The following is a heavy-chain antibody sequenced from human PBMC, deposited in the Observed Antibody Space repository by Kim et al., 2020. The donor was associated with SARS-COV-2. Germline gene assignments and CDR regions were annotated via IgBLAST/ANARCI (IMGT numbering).Heavy chain of an antibody. D-gene: IGHD6-13*01. J-gene: IGHJ3*02. CDR1: GFTFSSYA. CDR3: VRGGISSSWGAFDI. CDR2: ISYDGSNK. V-gene: IGHV3-30*04. Sequence: GGSLRLSCAASGFTFSSYAMHWVRQAPGKGLEWVAVISYDGSNKYYADSVKGRFTISRDNSKNTLYLQMNSLRAEDTAVYYCVRGGISSSWGAFDIWGQGTMVTVSS.